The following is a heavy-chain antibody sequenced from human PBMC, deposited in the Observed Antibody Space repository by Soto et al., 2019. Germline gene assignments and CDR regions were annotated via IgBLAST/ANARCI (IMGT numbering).Heavy chain of an antibody. CDR2: TDEDGSIT. J-gene: IGHJ4*02. CDR1: GFIFSSYW. V-gene: IGHV3-74*01. CDR3: TRDSGGRGGY. D-gene: IGHD3-16*01. Sequence: EVQLVESGGGLVQPGGSLRLSCEVSGFIFSSYWMHWVRQVPGKGLVWVSRTDEDGSITNYADSVRGRFTISRDNAKNTWEEEIMSQRVEDTVVYYCTRDSGGRGGYWGQGTLVTVSS.